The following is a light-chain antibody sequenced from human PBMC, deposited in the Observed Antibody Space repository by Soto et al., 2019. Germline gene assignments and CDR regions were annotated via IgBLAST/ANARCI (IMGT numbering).Light chain of an antibody. Sequence: DIQLTQSPSFLSASVGDRVTITCRASQGINIFLAWFQQKPGKAPNLLISAASTLQSGVPSRFRGSGSETEFTLTITSLQPEDSETYYCQQRNSYPRTFGQGTKVDIK. CDR2: AAS. V-gene: IGKV1-9*01. CDR3: QQRNSYPRT. CDR1: QGINIF. J-gene: IGKJ2*01.